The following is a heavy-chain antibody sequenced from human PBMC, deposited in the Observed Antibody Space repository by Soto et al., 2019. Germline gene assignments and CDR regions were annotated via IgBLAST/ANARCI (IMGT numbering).Heavy chain of an antibody. V-gene: IGHV1-69*02. D-gene: IGHD2-2*01. CDR1: GGTFSSYT. CDR2: IIPILGIA. Sequence: QVQLVQSGAEVKKPGSSVKVSCKASGGTFSSYTISWVRQAPGQGLEWMGRIIPILGIANYAQKFQGRVTITADKPTSTAYMELSSLRSEDTAVYYCASRYCSSTSCYAHYYYYGMDVWGQGTTVTVSS. CDR3: ASRYCSSTSCYAHYYYYGMDV. J-gene: IGHJ6*02.